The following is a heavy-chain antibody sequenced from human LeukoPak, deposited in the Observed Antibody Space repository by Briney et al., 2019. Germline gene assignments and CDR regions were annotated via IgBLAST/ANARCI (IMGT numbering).Heavy chain of an antibody. Sequence: ASVKVSCKASGYTFTSYYMHWVRQAPGQGLEWMGIINPSGGSTSYAQKFQGRVTMTRDTSTSTVYMELSSLRSEDTAVYYCARDLVFRPDNYDILTGYYLPDYWGQGTLVTVSS. D-gene: IGHD3-9*01. J-gene: IGHJ4*02. CDR3: ARDLVFRPDNYDILTGYYLPDY. V-gene: IGHV1-46*01. CDR1: GYTFTSYY. CDR2: INPSGGST.